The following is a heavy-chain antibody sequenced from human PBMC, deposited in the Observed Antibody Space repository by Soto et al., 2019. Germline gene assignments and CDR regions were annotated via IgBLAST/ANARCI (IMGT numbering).Heavy chain of an antibody. V-gene: IGHV3-30-3*01. D-gene: IGHD3-3*01. J-gene: IGHJ3*02. CDR1: GFTFNSYA. CDR2: ISYDGSNK. Sequence: GGSLRLSCATSGFTFNSYAMHWVRQAPGKGLEWVAVISYDGSNKYYADSVKGRFTISRDNSKNTLYLQMNSLRAEDTAVYYCARGGVLRFLELLPRDVAFDIWGQGTMVTVSS. CDR3: ARGGVLRFLELLPRDVAFDI.